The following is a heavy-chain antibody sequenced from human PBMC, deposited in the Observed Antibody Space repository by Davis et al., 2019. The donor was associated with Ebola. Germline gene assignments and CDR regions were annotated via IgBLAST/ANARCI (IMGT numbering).Heavy chain of an antibody. CDR2: IDPSDSYT. V-gene: IGHV5-10-1*01. CDR1: GYSFTSYW. Sequence: GESLKISCKGSGYSFTSYWNSWVRQMPGKGLEWMGRIDPSDSYTNYSPSFQGHVTISADKSISTAYLQWSSLKASDTAMYYCATQPYYYYGMDVWGQGTTVTVSS. CDR3: ATQPYYYYGMDV. J-gene: IGHJ6*02.